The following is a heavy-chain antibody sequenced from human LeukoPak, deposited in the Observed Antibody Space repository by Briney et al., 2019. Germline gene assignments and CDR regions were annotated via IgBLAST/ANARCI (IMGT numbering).Heavy chain of an antibody. V-gene: IGHV1-69*13. Sequence: SVKVSCKASGGTFSSYAISWVRQAPGQGLEWMGGIIPIFGTANYAQKFQGRVTITADESTSTAYMELSSLRSEDTAVYYCARAYCSSTSCYHPDYWGQGTLVTVSS. CDR3: ARAYCSSTSCYHPDY. CDR1: GGTFSSYA. J-gene: IGHJ4*02. D-gene: IGHD2-2*01. CDR2: IIPIFGTA.